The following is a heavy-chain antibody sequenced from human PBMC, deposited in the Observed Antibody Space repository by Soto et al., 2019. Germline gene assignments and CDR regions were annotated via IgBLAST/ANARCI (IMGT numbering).Heavy chain of an antibody. CDR2: ISYDGSNK. CDR1: GFTFSSYG. D-gene: IGHD5-18*01. V-gene: IGHV3-30*18. Sequence: ESGGGVVQPGRSLRLSCAASGFTFSSYGMHWVRQAPGKGLEWVAVISYDGSNKYYADSVKGRFTISRDNSKNTLYLQMNSLRAEDTAVYYCAKGRVDTAMVIGYWGQGTLVTVSS. J-gene: IGHJ4*02. CDR3: AKGRVDTAMVIGY.